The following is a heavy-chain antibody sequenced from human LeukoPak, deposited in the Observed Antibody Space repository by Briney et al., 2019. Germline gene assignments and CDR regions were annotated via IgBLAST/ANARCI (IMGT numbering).Heavy chain of an antibody. CDR3: ARHPRPAIHWYFDL. V-gene: IGHV4-4*09. Sequence: SETLSLTCTVSGDSISNYYWRWVRQLPGKGLEWLGYIYLSGSTNYSPSHKSRVTISLDTSKTQFSLNLNSVTAADTAVYYCARHPRPAIHWYFDLWGRGTLVTVSS. D-gene: IGHD3-3*01. J-gene: IGHJ2*01. CDR2: IYLSGST. CDR1: GDSISNYY.